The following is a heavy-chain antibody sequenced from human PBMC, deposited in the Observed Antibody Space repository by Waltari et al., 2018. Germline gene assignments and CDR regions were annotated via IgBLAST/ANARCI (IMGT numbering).Heavy chain of an antibody. Sequence: QVQLQESGPGLVKPSQTLSLTCTVSGCSISSGSYYWSLIRQPAGKGLEWIGRIYTSGSTNYNPSLKSRVTISVDTSKNQFSLKLSSVTAADTAVYYCARVPFYCTNGVCYYYFDYWGQGTLVTVSS. J-gene: IGHJ4*02. CDR1: GCSISSGSYY. CDR2: IYTSGST. V-gene: IGHV4-61*02. D-gene: IGHD2-8*01. CDR3: ARVPFYCTNGVCYYYFDY.